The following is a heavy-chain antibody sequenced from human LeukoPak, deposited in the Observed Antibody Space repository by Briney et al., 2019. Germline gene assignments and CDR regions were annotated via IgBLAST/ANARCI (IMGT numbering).Heavy chain of an antibody. CDR3: AREGGSGSYSRGPFDY. D-gene: IGHD3-10*01. J-gene: IGHJ4*02. CDR2: IYYSGST. Sequence: PSETLSLTCTVSGGSISSYYWNWIRQPPGKGLEWIGYIYYSGSTNYNPSLKSRITISVDTSKNQFSLKLSSVTAADTAVYYCAREGGSGSYSRGPFDYWGQGTLVTVSS. CDR1: GGSISSYY. V-gene: IGHV4-59*01.